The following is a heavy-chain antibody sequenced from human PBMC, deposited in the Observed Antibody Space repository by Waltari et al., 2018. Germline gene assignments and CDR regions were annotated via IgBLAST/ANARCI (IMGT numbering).Heavy chain of an antibody. J-gene: IGHJ5*02. V-gene: IGHV1-69*04. Sequence: QVQLVQSGAEVKKPESSVNVSCQVSGGSFSTYAINWVRQAPGPGLEWMGRIRPIRNRTQYSQKCQGRVTLTADTSTRVAYRGLNSLTSEDTAVYFCSRGPQAAGNQLDPWGQGTLVTVSS. CDR1: GGSFSTYA. CDR2: IRPIRNRT. CDR3: SRGPQAAGNQLDP.